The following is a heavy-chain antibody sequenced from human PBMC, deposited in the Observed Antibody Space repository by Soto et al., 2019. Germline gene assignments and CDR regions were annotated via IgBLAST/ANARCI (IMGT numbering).Heavy chain of an antibody. CDR3: AKGAARYLDY. Sequence: EVQLLESGGGLVQPGGSLRLSCVASGFSFGTYAMTWVRQVPGKGLEWVSTISGGIGSTFYADSVKGRFTISRDISKKMLFLHMNGLRGEDTGTYYCAKGAARYLDYWGRGTLVTVSS. CDR1: GFSFGTYA. CDR2: ISGGIGST. D-gene: IGHD1-26*01. J-gene: IGHJ4*02. V-gene: IGHV3-23*01.